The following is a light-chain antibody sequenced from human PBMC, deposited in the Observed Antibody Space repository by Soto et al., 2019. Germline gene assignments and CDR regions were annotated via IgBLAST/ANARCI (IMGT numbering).Light chain of an antibody. Sequence: DIQMTQSPSSLSASVGDRVTITCQASQDIGNYLNWYQQKPGKAPKLLIYDASNLGTGVPSTFSGSGSGTVFTFTISSLQPEDIATYHCQQYDNLPPYTFGQGTKLEIK. CDR1: QDIGNY. CDR2: DAS. CDR3: QQYDNLPPYT. J-gene: IGKJ2*01. V-gene: IGKV1-33*01.